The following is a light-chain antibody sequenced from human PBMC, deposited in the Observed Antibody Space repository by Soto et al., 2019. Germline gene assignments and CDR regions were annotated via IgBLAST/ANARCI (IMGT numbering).Light chain of an antibody. CDR1: SSDVGGYNY. V-gene: IGLV2-8*01. Sequence: QSALTQPPSASGSPGQSVTISCTGTSSDVGGYNYVSWYQHHPGKVPKLMIYEVSKRPSGVPDRFSGSKSGNTASLTVSGLQAEDEADYYCSSYAGTNNLVFGGGTQLTV. CDR3: SSYAGTNNLV. CDR2: EVS. J-gene: IGLJ2*01.